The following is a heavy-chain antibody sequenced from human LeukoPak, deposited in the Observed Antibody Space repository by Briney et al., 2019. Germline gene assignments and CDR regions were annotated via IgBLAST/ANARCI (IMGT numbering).Heavy chain of an antibody. Sequence: GGSLRLSCAASGFTVNNKYMTWVRQAPGKGLEWVSLIYNDGRTYYADSVKGRFTISRDNSKNTLYLQMNSLRAEDTAVYYCAKDPNYYDSSGYYHYLPTHFDYWGQGTLVTVSS. CDR2: IYNDGRT. CDR1: GFTVNNKY. CDR3: AKDPNYYDSSGYYHYLPTHFDY. V-gene: IGHV3-53*01. J-gene: IGHJ4*02. D-gene: IGHD3-22*01.